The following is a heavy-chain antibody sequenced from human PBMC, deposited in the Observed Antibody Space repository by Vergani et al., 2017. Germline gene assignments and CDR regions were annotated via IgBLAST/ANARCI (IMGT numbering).Heavy chain of an antibody. J-gene: IGHJ5*02. CDR1: GFTFSTYA. CDR3: ARGETRTDWFDP. V-gene: IGHV3-23*01. D-gene: IGHD3-10*01. Sequence: EVQLLESGGGLVQPGGSLRLSCAASGFTFSTYAMTWVRQAPGKGLEWVSTISSDGGSTYYADSVKGRFTISRDNSKNTLSLQMNSLTAEDTAIYYCARGETRTDWFDPWGQGTLVTVSS. CDR2: ISSDGGST.